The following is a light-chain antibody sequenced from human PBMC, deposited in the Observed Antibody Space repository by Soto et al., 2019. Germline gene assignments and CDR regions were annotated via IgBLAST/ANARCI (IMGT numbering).Light chain of an antibody. CDR2: DAS. J-gene: IGKJ3*01. V-gene: IGKV3D-20*01. CDR3: QQYGSSHT. CDR1: QSVRSNY. Sequence: EIVLTQSPATLSLSPGERATLSCGASQSVRSNYVAWYQHKPGLAPRLLIYDASSRATGIPDRFSGSGCGTDFTLTISRLEPEGSAVYYCQQYGSSHTFGPGTKVDIK.